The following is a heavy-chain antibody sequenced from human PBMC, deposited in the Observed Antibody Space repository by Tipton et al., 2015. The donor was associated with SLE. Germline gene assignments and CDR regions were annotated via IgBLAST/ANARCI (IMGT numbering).Heavy chain of an antibody. V-gene: IGHV4-59*11. J-gene: IGHJ3*02. CDR1: GGSISSHY. D-gene: IGHD7-27*01. Sequence: TLSLTCTVSGGSISSHYWSWIRQPPGKGLEWIGYIYYSGGTNYNPSLKSRVTISVDTSKNQFSLKLSSVTAADTAVYYCSSDRLPGDHDAFDIWGQGTMVTVSS. CDR2: IYYSGGT. CDR3: SSDRLPGDHDAFDI.